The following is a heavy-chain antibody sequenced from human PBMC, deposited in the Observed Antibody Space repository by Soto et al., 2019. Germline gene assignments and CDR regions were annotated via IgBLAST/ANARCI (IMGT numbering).Heavy chain of an antibody. CDR3: ARDKYSYGPRGYYYYGMDV. Sequence: GGSLRLSCAASGFTFSSYGMHWVRQAPGKGLEWVAVIWYDGSNKYYADSVKGRFTISRDNSKNTLYLQMNSLRAEDTAVYYCARDKYSYGPRGYYYYGMDVWGQGTTVTVSS. CDR1: GFTFSSYG. J-gene: IGHJ6*02. CDR2: IWYDGSNK. D-gene: IGHD5-18*01. V-gene: IGHV3-33*01.